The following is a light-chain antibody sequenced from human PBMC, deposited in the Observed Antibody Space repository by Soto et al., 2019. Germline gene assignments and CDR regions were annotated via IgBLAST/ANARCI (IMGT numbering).Light chain of an antibody. CDR2: EVS. V-gene: IGLV2-8*01. J-gene: IGLJ2*01. CDR3: SSYAGSNTVV. CDR1: SRDVGAYVY. Sequence: QSALTQPSSASGSPGESVTMSCTGTSRDVGAYVYVSWYQQHPGKAPKLMIYEVSKRPSGVPDRFSGSKSGNTASLTVSGLQAEDEAAYYCSSYAGSNTVVFGGGTKLTVL.